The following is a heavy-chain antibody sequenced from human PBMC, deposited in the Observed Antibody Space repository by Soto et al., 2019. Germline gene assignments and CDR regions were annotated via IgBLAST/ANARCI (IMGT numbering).Heavy chain of an antibody. CDR1: GGSISSGGYY. CDR3: AREKPGAYYYDRSGYLAY. D-gene: IGHD3-22*01. CDR2: IYYSGST. V-gene: IGHV4-31*03. J-gene: IGHJ4*02. Sequence: PSETLSLTCTVSGGSISSGGYYWSWIRQHPGKGLEWIGYIYYSGSTYYNPSLKSRVTISVDTSKNQFSLKLSSVTAADTAVYYCAREKPGAYYYDRSGYLAYWGQGTLVTVSS.